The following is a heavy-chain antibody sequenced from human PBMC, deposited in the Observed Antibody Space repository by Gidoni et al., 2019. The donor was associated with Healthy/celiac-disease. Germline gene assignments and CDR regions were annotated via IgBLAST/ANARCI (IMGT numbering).Heavy chain of an antibody. J-gene: IGHJ4*02. CDR1: VFTFSSYA. V-gene: IGHV3-23*01. Sequence: EVQLLASVGGLVQPGWCLILSCAASVFTFSSYAMSWVRQAPGKGREWVSAISGSGGSTYYADSVKGRFTISRDNSKNTLYLQMNSLRAEDTAVYYCAKENPYSSSSFVYWGQGTLVTVSS. D-gene: IGHD6-6*01. CDR2: ISGSGGST. CDR3: AKENPYSSSSFVY.